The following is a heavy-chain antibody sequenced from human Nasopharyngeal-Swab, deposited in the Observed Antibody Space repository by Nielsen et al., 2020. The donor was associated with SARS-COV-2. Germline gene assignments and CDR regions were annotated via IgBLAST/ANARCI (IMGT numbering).Heavy chain of an antibody. V-gene: IGHV3-48*04. J-gene: IGHJ3*02. D-gene: IGHD6-6*01. CDR3: ARGEYSSSSGAFDI. Sequence: GGSLRLSCAASGFTFSRYSMTWVRQAPGKGLEWVSYISSTSTIYHADSVKGRFTISRDNAKNSLFLQMNSLSAEDTAVYYCARGEYSSSSGAFDIWGQGTMVTVSS. CDR2: ISSTSTI. CDR1: GFTFSRYS.